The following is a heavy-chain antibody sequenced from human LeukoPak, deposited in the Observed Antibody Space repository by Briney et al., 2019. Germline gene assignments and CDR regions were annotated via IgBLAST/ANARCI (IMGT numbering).Heavy chain of an antibody. CDR1: GGSINGYY. CDR2: IYYSGST. D-gene: IGHD6-19*01. J-gene: IGHJ5*02. CDR3: ARGVAGINWFDP. Sequence: SETLSLTCTVSGGSINGYYWSLIRQPPGKGLEWIGYIYYSGSTNYNPSLKSRVTISIDTSKNQFSLKLSSVTAADTAVYYCARGVAGINWFDPWGQGTLVTVSS. V-gene: IGHV4-59*01.